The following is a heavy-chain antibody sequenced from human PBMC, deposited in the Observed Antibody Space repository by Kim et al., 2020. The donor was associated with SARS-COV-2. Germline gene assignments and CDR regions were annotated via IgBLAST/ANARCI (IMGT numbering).Heavy chain of an antibody. CDR3: AREGLWGSSWYGAGLFY. CDR1: GFTVSSNY. J-gene: IGHJ4*02. Sequence: AGSLRLSCAASGFTVSSNYMSWVRQAPGKGLEWVSVIYSGGSTYYADSVKGRFTISRDNSKNTLYLQMNSLRAEDTAVYYCAREGLWGSSWYGAGLFYWGQGTLVTVSS. V-gene: IGHV3-53*01. CDR2: IYSGGST. D-gene: IGHD6-13*01.